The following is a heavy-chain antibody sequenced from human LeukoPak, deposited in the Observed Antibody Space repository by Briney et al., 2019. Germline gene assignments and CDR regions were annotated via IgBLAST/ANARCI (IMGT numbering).Heavy chain of an antibody. CDR3: ARGGYCSSTSCYYPRFDY. D-gene: IGHD2-2*01. V-gene: IGHV4-39*01. J-gene: IGHJ4*02. CDR1: GGSISSSSYY. Sequence: PSETLSLTCTVFGGSISSSSYYWGWIRQPPGKGLEWIGSIYYSGSTYYNPSLKSRVTISVDTSKNQFSLKLSSVTAADTAVYYCARGGYCSSTSCYYPRFDYWGQGTLVAVSS. CDR2: IYYSGST.